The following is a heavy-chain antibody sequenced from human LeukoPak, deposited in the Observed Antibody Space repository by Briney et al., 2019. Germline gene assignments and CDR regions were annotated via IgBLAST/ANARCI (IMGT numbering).Heavy chain of an antibody. CDR2: INPNSGGT. CDR1: GGTFSSYA. V-gene: IGHV1-2*02. CDR3: ARDRQQEVFDP. J-gene: IGHJ5*02. Sequence: ASVKVSCKASGGTFSSYAISWVRQAPGQGLEWMGWINPNSGGTNYAQKFQGRVTMTRDTSISTAYMELSRLRSDDTAVYYCARDRQQEVFDPWGQGTLVTVSS. D-gene: IGHD6-13*01.